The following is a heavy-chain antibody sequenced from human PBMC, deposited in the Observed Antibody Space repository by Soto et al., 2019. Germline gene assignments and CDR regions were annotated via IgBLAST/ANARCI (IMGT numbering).Heavy chain of an antibody. CDR1: GYTFTSYD. V-gene: IGHV1-8*01. D-gene: IGHD2-2*01. J-gene: IGHJ6*03. Sequence: QVQLVQSGAEVKKPGASVKVSCKASGYTFTSYDINWVRQATGQGLEWMGWMNPNSGNTGYAQKFQGRVTMTRNTSISTAYMELSSLRSEDTAVYYCARGGDIVVVQAATRRDYYYYYYMDVWGKGTTVTVSS. CDR3: ARGGDIVVVQAATRRDYYYYYYMDV. CDR2: MNPNSGNT.